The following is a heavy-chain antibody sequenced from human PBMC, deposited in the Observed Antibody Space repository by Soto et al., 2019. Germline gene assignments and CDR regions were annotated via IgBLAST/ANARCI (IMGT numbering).Heavy chain of an antibody. CDR3: AKDYAYDILTGYYYFDY. CDR1: GFTFSSYA. D-gene: IGHD3-9*01. V-gene: IGHV3-23*01. Sequence: EVQLLESGGGLVQPGGSLRLSCAASGFTFSSYAMSWVRQAPGKGLEWVSAISGSGGSTYYAGSVKGRFTISRDNSNNTLYLQMNSLRDEDTAVYYCAKDYAYDILTGYYYFDYWGQGSLVTVSS. J-gene: IGHJ4*02. CDR2: ISGSGGST.